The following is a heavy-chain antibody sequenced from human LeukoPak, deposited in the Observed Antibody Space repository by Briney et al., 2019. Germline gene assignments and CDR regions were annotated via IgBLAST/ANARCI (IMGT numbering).Heavy chain of an antibody. J-gene: IGHJ5*01. CDR2: ISASGGTT. Sequence: GGCLRLSCAASGFTFNNYAMSWVRQAPGKGLEWVSAISASGGTTYYADSVKGRFTISRDNSENTLFLQMNSLRAEDTAVYYCAKEPREYCSSTSCPNWFDSWGQGTLVTVSS. CDR3: AKEPREYCSSTSCPNWFDS. V-gene: IGHV3-23*01. CDR1: GFTFNNYA. D-gene: IGHD2-2*01.